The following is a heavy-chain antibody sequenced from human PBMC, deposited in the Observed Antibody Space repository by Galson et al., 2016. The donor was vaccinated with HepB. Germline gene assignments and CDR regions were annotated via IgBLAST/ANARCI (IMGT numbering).Heavy chain of an antibody. V-gene: IGHV4-39*01. CDR1: GASISSNSF. CDR2: VYYDGRT. D-gene: IGHD1-26*01. Sequence: SETLSLTCSVSGASISSNSFWAWIRQPPGKGLQWIGIVYYDGRTYYNPSLESRVTMSADTSKNQFSLELSTMSAADTAVYYCARFSGSINGFFDYWGQGAQVTGSA. CDR3: ARFSGSINGFFDY. J-gene: IGHJ4*02.